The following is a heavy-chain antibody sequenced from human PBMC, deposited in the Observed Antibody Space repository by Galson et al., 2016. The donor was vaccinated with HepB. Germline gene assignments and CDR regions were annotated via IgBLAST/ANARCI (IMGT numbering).Heavy chain of an antibody. V-gene: IGHV3-33*01. Sequence: SLRLSCAASGFTLKNFGMHWVRQAPGKGLEWVAVIWYDGTFKYYADSVQGRFTISRDNSKNTLFLQMNSLRPEDTAVYYCAREEMTSVVTPGYWGQGTLVSVSS. CDR3: AREEMTSVVTPGY. CDR1: GFTLKNFG. J-gene: IGHJ4*02. CDR2: IWYDGTFK. D-gene: IGHD4-23*01.